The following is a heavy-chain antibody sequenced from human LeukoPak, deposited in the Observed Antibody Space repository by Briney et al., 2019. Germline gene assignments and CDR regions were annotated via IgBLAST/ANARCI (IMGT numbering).Heavy chain of an antibody. CDR1: GGTFSSYA. Sequence: SVKVSCKASGGTFSSYAISWVRQAPGQGLERMGGIIPIFGTANYAQKFQGRVTITADESTSTAYMELSSLRSEDTAVYYCARSPRDLGAPPYYFDYWGQGTLVTVCS. CDR3: ARSPRDLGAPPYYFDY. CDR2: IIPIFGTA. J-gene: IGHJ4*02. D-gene: IGHD1-26*01. V-gene: IGHV1-69*13.